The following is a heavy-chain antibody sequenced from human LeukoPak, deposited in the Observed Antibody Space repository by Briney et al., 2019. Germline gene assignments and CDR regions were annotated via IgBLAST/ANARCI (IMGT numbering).Heavy chain of an antibody. D-gene: IGHD2-2*02. CDR3: ARGFGYCSSTSCYIEDYYYYYMDV. Sequence: ASVKVSCKVSGYTLTELSMHWVRQAPGKGLEWMGGFDPEDGETIYAQKFQGRVTITADESTSTAYMELSSLRSEDTAVYYCARGFGYCSSTSCYIEDYYYYYMDVWGKGTTVTISS. J-gene: IGHJ6*03. V-gene: IGHV1-24*01. CDR2: FDPEDGET. CDR1: GYTLTELS.